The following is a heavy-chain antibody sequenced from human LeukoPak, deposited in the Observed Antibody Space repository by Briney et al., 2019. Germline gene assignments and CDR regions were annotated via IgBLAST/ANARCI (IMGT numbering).Heavy chain of an antibody. CDR1: GFTFSSCE. CDR3: ARDRADCSSTSCFHYYGMDV. Sequence: GGSLRLSCAASGFTFSSCEMNWVRQAPGKGLEWVSYISSSGSTIYYADSVKGRFTISRDNAKNSLYLQMNSLRAEDTAVYYCARDRADCSSTSCFHYYGMDVWGQGTTVTVSS. D-gene: IGHD2-2*01. V-gene: IGHV3-48*03. J-gene: IGHJ6*02. CDR2: ISSSGSTI.